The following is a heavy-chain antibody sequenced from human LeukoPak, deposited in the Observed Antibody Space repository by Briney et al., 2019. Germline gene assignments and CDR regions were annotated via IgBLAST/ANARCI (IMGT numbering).Heavy chain of an antibody. CDR1: GYSLTSYW. CDR3: ARALAALRSPLDY. J-gene: IGHJ4*02. Sequence: GESLKISCKGSGYSLTSYWIGWVRQMPGKGLGWMGIIYPGDSDTRYSPSFQGQVTISADKSISTAYLQWSSLKASDTAMYYCARALAALRSPLDYWGQGTLVTVSS. CDR2: IYPGDSDT. V-gene: IGHV5-51*01.